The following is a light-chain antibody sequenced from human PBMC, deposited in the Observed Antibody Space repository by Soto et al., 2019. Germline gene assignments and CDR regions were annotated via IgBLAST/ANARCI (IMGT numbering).Light chain of an antibody. J-gene: IGKJ1*01. CDR2: GAS. Sequence: EIVLTQSPGTLSLSPGERATLSCRASQSVSSSYLGWYQQKPGQAPRLLIFGASSSATGIPDRFSGSGSESDFTLTITRLEPEDFAVYYCQQYSDSAWTFGQGTRVEIK. CDR1: QSVSSSY. V-gene: IGKV3-20*01. CDR3: QQYSDSAWT.